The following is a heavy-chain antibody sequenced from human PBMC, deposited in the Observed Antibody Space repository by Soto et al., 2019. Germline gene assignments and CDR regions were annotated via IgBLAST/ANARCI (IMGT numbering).Heavy chain of an antibody. V-gene: IGHV4-34*01. Sequence: PSETLSLTCAVYGGSFSGYYWSWIRQPPGKGLEWIGEINHSGSTNYNPSLKSRVTISVDTSKNQFSLKLSSVTAADTAVYYCARGRKWLLPFIDYWGQGTLVTVS. D-gene: IGHD6-19*01. CDR3: ARGRKWLLPFIDY. J-gene: IGHJ4*02. CDR2: INHSGST. CDR1: GGSFSGYY.